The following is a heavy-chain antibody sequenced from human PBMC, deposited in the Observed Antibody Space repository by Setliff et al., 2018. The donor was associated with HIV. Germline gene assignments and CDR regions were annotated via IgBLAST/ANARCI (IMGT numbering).Heavy chain of an antibody. CDR2: FDPEDGET. CDR1: GYTLSELS. V-gene: IGHV1-24*01. J-gene: IGHJ3*02. CDR3: ATDAYNDFLTGPTPGAFDI. D-gene: IGHD3-9*01. Sequence: GASVKVSCKVSGYTLSELSMHWVRQAPGEGLEWMGGFDPEDGETIYAEKFQGRVTMTEDTATETAYMELSSLRSEDTAVYYCATDAYNDFLTGPTPGAFDIWGQGTVVTVSS.